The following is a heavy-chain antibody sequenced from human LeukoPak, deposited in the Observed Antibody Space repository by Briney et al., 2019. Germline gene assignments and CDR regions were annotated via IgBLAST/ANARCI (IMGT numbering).Heavy chain of an antibody. CDR3: AKGYCSSTSCPLDY. V-gene: IGHV3-7*03. D-gene: IGHD2-2*01. Sequence: PGGSLRLSCAASGFTFSSYWMSWVRQAPGKGLEWVANIKQDGSEKYYVDSVKGRFTISRDNAKNSLYLQMNSLRAEDMALYYCAKGYCSSTSCPLDYWGQGTLVTVSS. CDR2: IKQDGSEK. J-gene: IGHJ4*02. CDR1: GFTFSSYW.